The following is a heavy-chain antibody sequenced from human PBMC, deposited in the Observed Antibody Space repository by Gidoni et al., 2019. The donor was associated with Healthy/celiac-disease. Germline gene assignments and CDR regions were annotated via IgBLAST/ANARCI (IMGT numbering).Heavy chain of an antibody. CDR1: GGTVSSYA. V-gene: IGHV1-69*01. J-gene: IGHJ6*02. CDR3: ARKSSSSYYYGMDV. CDR2: IIPIFGTA. Sequence: QVQLVQSGAEGKKPGYSVQVYCKASGGTVSSYAISWVRQAPGQGLEWMGGIIPIFGTAHYAQKFQGRVTITADESTSTAYMELSSLRSEDTAVYYCARKSSSSYYYGMDVWGQGTTVTVSS. D-gene: IGHD6-6*01.